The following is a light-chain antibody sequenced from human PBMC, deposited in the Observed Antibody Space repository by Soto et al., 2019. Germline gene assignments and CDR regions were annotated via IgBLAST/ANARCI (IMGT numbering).Light chain of an antibody. V-gene: IGKV3-20*01. CDR2: DAS. CDR1: QSVSSY. Sequence: EIVLTQSPGTLSLSPGERATLSCRASQSVSSYLAWYQQKPGQAPRLLIYDASNRATGIPARFGGSGSGTDFTLTISRLEPEDFAVYYCQQYGSSPPITFGQGTRLEIK. J-gene: IGKJ5*01. CDR3: QQYGSSPPIT.